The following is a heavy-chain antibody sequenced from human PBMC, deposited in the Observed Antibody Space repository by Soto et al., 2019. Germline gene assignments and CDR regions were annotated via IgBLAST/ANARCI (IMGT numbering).Heavy chain of an antibody. D-gene: IGHD2-8*02. Sequence: QVQLVQSGAEVKKPGSSVKVSCKASGGTFSRYTFTWVRQAPGQGLEWMGRIIPILDIPNYAQNFQGRVTITADKSPSPAYMGLSSLTSDDTGVYYCASHFTGVLVLGTSPPGGDNYGWDVWGQGTTVTVSS. CDR3: ASHFTGVLVLGTSPPGGDNYGWDV. J-gene: IGHJ6*02. V-gene: IGHV1-69*02. CDR1: GGTFSRYT. CDR2: IIPILDIP.